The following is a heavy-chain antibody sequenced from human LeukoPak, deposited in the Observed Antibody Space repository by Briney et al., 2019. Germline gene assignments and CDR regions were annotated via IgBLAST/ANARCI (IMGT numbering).Heavy chain of an antibody. Sequence: SETLSLTCNVSGGSISSTSYYWGWIRQPPGKGLEWIGSIYYSGTTYYSPSLKSRVTISVHTSKNQFSLKLSSVTAADTAVYYCARQQCNGRSCYSRAIWFDPWGQGTLVTVSS. CDR1: GGSISSTSYY. V-gene: IGHV4-39*01. D-gene: IGHD2-15*01. CDR3: ARQQCNGRSCYSRAIWFDP. CDR2: IYYSGTT. J-gene: IGHJ5*02.